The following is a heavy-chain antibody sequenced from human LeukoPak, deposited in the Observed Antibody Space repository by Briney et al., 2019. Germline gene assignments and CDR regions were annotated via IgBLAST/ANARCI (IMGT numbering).Heavy chain of an antibody. Sequence: GESLKISCKVSGYSFTTYWIGWVRQMPGKGLEWTGIIYPGDSDTKYSPSFQGQVTISADKSINTAYLQWSSLQASDTAMYYCARLRTGLLWFGELSYFDYWGQGTQVTVSS. CDR1: GYSFTTYW. V-gene: IGHV5-51*01. CDR3: ARLRTGLLWFGELSYFDY. CDR2: IYPGDSDT. J-gene: IGHJ4*02. D-gene: IGHD3-10*01.